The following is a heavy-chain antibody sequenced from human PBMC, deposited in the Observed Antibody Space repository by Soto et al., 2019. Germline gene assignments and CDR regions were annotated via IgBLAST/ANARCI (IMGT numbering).Heavy chain of an antibody. V-gene: IGHV3-30*18. CDR1: GFTFSNYG. Sequence: GGSLRLSCAASGFTFSNYGVHWVRQAPGKGLEWVAVISYDGSIKYYADSVKGRFTISRDNSKNTLYLQMNSLRAEDTAVYHCAKGPRREYTAFDIWGQGTMVTVSS. CDR2: ISYDGSIK. J-gene: IGHJ3*02. CDR3: AKGPRREYTAFDI. D-gene: IGHD5-18*01.